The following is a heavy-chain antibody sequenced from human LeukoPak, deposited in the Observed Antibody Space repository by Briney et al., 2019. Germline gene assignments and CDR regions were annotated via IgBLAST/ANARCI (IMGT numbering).Heavy chain of an antibody. J-gene: IGHJ6*02. V-gene: IGHV4-39*01. CDR3: ASGVVINPYYYYGMDV. CDR2: IYYSGST. D-gene: IGHD3-3*01. CDR1: GFTFSSYSMN. Sequence: GSLRLSCAASGFTFSSYSMNWVRQPPGKGLEWIGSIYYSGSTYYNPSLKSRVTISVDTSKNQFSLKLSSVTAADTAVYYCASGVVINPYYYYGMDVWGQGTTVTVSS.